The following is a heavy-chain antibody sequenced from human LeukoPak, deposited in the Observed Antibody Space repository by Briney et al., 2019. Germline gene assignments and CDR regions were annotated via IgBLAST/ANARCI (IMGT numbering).Heavy chain of an antibody. CDR1: GFTFRNHG. D-gene: IGHD1-1*01. Sequence: GGSLRLSCAVSGFTFRNHGMHWIRQVPGKGLEWVAVIWYDGSNQNYADSVKGRFTISRDNSKNMLYLQMNSLRDEDTAVYYCARDRSTRYFDYWGQGTLVTVSS. V-gene: IGHV3-33*01. CDR2: IWYDGSNQ. J-gene: IGHJ4*02. CDR3: ARDRSTRYFDY.